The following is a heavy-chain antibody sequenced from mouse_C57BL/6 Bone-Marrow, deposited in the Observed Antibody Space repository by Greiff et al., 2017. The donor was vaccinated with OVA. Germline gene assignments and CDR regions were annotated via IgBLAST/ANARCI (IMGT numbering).Heavy chain of an antibody. D-gene: IGHD2-3*01. CDR2: IWRGGST. Sequence: QVQLQQSGPGLVQPSQSLSITCTVSGFSLTSYGVHWVRQSPGKGLEWLGVIWRGGSTDYNAAFMSRLSITKDNSKSKVFFTMNRLQADATAIYYCAKNTGGYYVPYFDVWGTGTTVTVSS. J-gene: IGHJ1*03. CDR3: AKNTGGYYVPYFDV. CDR1: GFSLTSYG. V-gene: IGHV2-5*01.